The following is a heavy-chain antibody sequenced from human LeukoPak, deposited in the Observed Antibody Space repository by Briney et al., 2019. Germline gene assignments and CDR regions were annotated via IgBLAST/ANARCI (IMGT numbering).Heavy chain of an antibody. D-gene: IGHD3-22*01. V-gene: IGHV3-33*06. CDR1: GFTFSSYG. CDR3: AKDRVVYYYDSSGIDY. Sequence: PGRSLILSCAASGFTFSSYGMHSVRQAPGKGLEWVAVIWYDGSNKYYADSVKGRFTISRDNSKNTLYLQMNSLRAEDTAVYYCAKDRVVYYYDSSGIDYWGQGTLVTVSS. J-gene: IGHJ4*02. CDR2: IWYDGSNK.